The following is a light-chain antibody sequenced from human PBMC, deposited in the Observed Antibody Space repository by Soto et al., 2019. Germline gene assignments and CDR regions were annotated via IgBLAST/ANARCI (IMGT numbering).Light chain of an antibody. CDR1: QSVSSSY. Sequence: EIVLTQSPGTLSLSPGERATLSCRASQSVSSSYLAWYQQKPGQAPRLLIYGASSRATGIPDRFSGSGSGTDFTLTISRLEPDDFAVDYCQQYGSSPTWTFGQGTKVDIK. V-gene: IGKV3-20*01. CDR2: GAS. J-gene: IGKJ1*01. CDR3: QQYGSSPTWT.